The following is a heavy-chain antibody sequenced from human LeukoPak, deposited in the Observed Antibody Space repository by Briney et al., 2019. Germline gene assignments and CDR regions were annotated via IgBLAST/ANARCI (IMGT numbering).Heavy chain of an antibody. J-gene: IGHJ5*02. CDR1: GSSITTYTH. CDR2: IHHTGNT. V-gene: IGHV4-38-2*02. CDR3: VNSKSNYEAVS. D-gene: IGHD3-22*01. Sequence: SETLSLTCTVSGSSITTYTHWGWIRQSPGKGLEWIASIHHTGNTYYNPSLESRVTISIDTSKNQFSLEVRSVTAADTAFYSCVNSKSNYEAVSWGPGTLVTVSS.